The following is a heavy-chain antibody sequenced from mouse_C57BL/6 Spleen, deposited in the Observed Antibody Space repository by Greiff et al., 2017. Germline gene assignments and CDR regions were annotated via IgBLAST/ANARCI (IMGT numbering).Heavy chain of an antibody. Sequence: EVKLLESGPGLVKPSQSLSLTCSVTGYSITSGYYWNWIRQFPGNKLEWMGYISYDGSNNYNPSLKNRISITRDTSKNQFFLKLNSVTTEDTATYYCAREKGLLYYFDYWGQGTTLTVSS. CDR1: GYSITSGYY. J-gene: IGHJ2*01. CDR2: ISYDGSN. V-gene: IGHV3-6*01. CDR3: AREKGLLYYFDY.